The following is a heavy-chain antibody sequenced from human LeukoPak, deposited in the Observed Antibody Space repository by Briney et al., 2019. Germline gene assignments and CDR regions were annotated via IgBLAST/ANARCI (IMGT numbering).Heavy chain of an antibody. D-gene: IGHD6-19*01. J-gene: IGHJ5*02. Sequence: MASETLSLTCAVYGGSFSGYYWGWIRQPPGKGLEWIGSIYYSGSTYYNPSLKSRVTISVDTSKNQFSLKLSSVTAADTAVYYCARDRGSGWYGRRENWFDPWGQGTLVTVSS. CDR2: IYYSGST. CDR3: ARDRGSGWYGRRENWFDP. V-gene: IGHV4-34*01. CDR1: GGSFSGYY.